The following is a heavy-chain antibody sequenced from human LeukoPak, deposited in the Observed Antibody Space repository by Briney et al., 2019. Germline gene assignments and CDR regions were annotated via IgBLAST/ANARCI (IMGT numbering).Heavy chain of an antibody. CDR1: GFTFSSYG. D-gene: IGHD6-6*01. J-gene: IGHJ4*02. CDR3: ARGGLYSSSSGDY. CDR2: INSDGSST. V-gene: IGHV3-74*01. Sequence: GGSLRLSCAASGFTFSSYGMHWVRQAPGKGLVWVSHINSDGSSTSYADSVKGRFTISRDNAKNTLYLQMNSLRAEDTAVYYCARGGLYSSSSGDYGGQATLVTVSS.